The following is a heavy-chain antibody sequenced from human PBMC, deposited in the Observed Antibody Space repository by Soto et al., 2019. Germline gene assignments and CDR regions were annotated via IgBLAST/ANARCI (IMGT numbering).Heavy chain of an antibody. CDR2: ITPIAETT. Sequence: QAQLVQSGAEVRKPGSSVRVSCRASGGPFTRYAVSWVRQAPGQGLEWIGGITPIAETTNYAQKFRGRLSITADESTDTVHMELRRLTSDDTAVYFCARGVAPGQTADPYAFDIWRQGSRVTVSS. CDR1: GGPFTRYA. V-gene: IGHV1-69*01. J-gene: IGHJ3*02. CDR3: ARGVAPGQTADPYAFDI. D-gene: IGHD3-3*01.